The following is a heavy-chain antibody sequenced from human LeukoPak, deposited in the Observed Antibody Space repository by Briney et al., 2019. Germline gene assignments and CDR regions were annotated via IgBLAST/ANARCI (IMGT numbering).Heavy chain of an antibody. CDR3: ASSRGQDIVATSSRTADY. J-gene: IGHJ4*02. CDR1: GGTFSSYA. CDR2: IIPIFGTA. V-gene: IGHV1-69*05. Sequence: GASVKVSCKASGGTFSSYAISWVRQAPGQGLEWMGGIIPIFGTANYAQKFQGRVTITTDESTSTAYMELSSLRSEDTAVYYCASSRGQDIVATSSRTADYWGQGTLVTVSS. D-gene: IGHD5-12*01.